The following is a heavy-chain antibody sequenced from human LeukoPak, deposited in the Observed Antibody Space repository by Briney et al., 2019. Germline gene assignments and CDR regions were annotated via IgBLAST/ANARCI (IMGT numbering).Heavy chain of an antibody. D-gene: IGHD2-2*01. CDR3: ARAGLGYCSSTSCSGGWFDP. J-gene: IGHJ5*02. V-gene: IGHV1-18*01. Sequence: ASLKVSCKASGYTFTSYGISWVRQAPGQGLEWMGWISAYNGNTNYAQKLQGRVTMTTDTSTSTAYMELRSLGSDDTAVYYCARAGLGYCSSTSCSGGWFDPWGQGTLVTVSS. CDR2: ISAYNGNT. CDR1: GYTFTSYG.